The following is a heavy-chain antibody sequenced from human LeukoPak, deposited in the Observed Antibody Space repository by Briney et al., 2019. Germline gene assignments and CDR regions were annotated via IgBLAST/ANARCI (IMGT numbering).Heavy chain of an antibody. Sequence: PGGSLRLSCAASGFTFSSYSMTWVRPAPGKGPEWVSSMSSGSRYIYYADSVRGRFTISRDNAKNSLYLLMNSLRAEDTAVYYCARDRPTGASRLFVVQWGQGTLVTVSP. CDR1: GFTFSSYS. CDR3: ARDRPTGASRLFVVQ. V-gene: IGHV3-21*01. J-gene: IGHJ4*02. CDR2: MSSGSRYI. D-gene: IGHD3-3*01.